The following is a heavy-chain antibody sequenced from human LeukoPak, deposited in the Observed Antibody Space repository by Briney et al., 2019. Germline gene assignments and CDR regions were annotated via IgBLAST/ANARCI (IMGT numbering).Heavy chain of an antibody. D-gene: IGHD4-17*01. V-gene: IGHV1-2*04. J-gene: IGHJ5*02. Sequence: ASVKVSCKASNYTFTSYGISWVRQAPGQGLEWMGWINPNSGGTNYAQKFQGWVTMTRDTSISTAYMELSRLRSDDTAVYYCARALGHDYGDYENWFDPWGQGTLVTVSS. CDR3: ARALGHDYGDYENWFDP. CDR1: NYTFTSYG. CDR2: INPNSGGT.